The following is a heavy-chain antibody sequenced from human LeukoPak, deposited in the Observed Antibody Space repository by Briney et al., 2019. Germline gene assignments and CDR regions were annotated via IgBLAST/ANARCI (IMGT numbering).Heavy chain of an antibody. CDR3: ARTIAQYSNSWLYFYYGLDV. J-gene: IGHJ6*02. CDR1: GFTFGGYA. Sequence: GSLILSCTASGFTFGGYAMSWVRQAPGKGLEWVSSISGGSEDTYYADSVKGRFTISRDNSKTTLYLQMNSLRAEDTAVYYCARTIAQYSNSWLYFYYGLDVWGQGTTVTVSS. V-gene: IGHV3-23*01. CDR2: ISGGSEDT. D-gene: IGHD6-13*01.